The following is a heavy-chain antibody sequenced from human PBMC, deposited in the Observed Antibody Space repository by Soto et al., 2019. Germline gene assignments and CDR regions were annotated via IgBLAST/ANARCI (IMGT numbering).Heavy chain of an antibody. CDR2: ARNDPRARTT. CDR3: VSSLQY. CDR1: GFTFSDYH. V-gene: IGHV3-72*01. Sequence: EMQLVESGGGLVQPGGSLRLSCAASGFTFSDYHMEWVRQAPGKGLEWIGRARNDPRARTTQHAASVRGRFTTSRDDSKTSLYLQMNSLKTADTAVYYCVSSLQYWGQGTLVTVSS. J-gene: IGHJ4*02.